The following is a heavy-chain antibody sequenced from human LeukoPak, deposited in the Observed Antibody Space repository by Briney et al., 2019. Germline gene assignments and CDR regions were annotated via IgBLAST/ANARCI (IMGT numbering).Heavy chain of an antibody. CDR3: ARAPSISGTTPPGY. Sequence: GASVKVSCKASGYTFTSYDINLVRQATGQGLEWMGWMNPNSGNTGYAQKFQGRVTMTRNTSISTAYMELSSLRSEDTAVHYCARAPSISGTTPPGYWGQGTLVTVSS. CDR2: MNPNSGNT. D-gene: IGHD1-7*01. V-gene: IGHV1-8*01. J-gene: IGHJ4*02. CDR1: GYTFTSYD.